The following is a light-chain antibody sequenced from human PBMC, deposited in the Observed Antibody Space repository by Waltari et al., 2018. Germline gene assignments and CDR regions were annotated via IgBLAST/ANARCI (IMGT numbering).Light chain of an antibody. Sequence: QSALTQPASVSGSPGQSITLSCSGANSDVGIYHSVSWYQQHPGLAPKLLISDVSDRPSGVSDRFSGSKSGNTAFLIISGLQAEDEGDYYCCSYTARDTLVFGGGTKVTVL. J-gene: IGLJ3*02. CDR1: NSDVGIYHS. CDR3: CSYTARDTLV. CDR2: DVS. V-gene: IGLV2-14*03.